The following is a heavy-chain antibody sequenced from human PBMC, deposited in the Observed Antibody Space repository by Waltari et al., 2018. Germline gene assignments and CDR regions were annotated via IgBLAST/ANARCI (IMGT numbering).Heavy chain of an antibody. Sequence: EVQLVESGGGGVQPGRSLRLSCAASGFTFSSYGMHWVRQAPGKGLEWVSAISGSGGSTYYADSVKGRFTISRDNSKNTLYLQMNSLRAEDTAVYYCAKEDDSSSWYFDGFDYWGQGTLVTVSS. J-gene: IGHJ4*02. CDR2: ISGSGGST. V-gene: IGHV3-23*04. CDR3: AKEDDSSSWYFDGFDY. D-gene: IGHD6-13*01. CDR1: GFTFSSYG.